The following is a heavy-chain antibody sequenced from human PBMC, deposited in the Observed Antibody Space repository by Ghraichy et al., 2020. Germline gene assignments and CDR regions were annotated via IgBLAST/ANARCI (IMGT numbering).Heavy chain of an antibody. Sequence: GGSLRLPCAASGFTFSSYSMNWVRQAPGKGLEWVSSISSSSSYIYYADSVKGRFTISRDNAKNSLYLQMNSLRAEDTAVYYCARGGTAMVNWTNYYYYYGMDVWGQGTTVTVSS. D-gene: IGHD5-18*01. CDR3: ARGGTAMVNWTNYYYYYGMDV. J-gene: IGHJ6*02. V-gene: IGHV3-21*01. CDR2: ISSSSSYI. CDR1: GFTFSSYS.